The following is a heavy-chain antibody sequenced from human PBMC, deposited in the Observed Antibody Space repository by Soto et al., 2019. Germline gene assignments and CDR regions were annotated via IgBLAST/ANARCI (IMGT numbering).Heavy chain of an antibody. V-gene: IGHV3-72*01. D-gene: IGHD6-13*01. CDR2: SRNKANSYTT. Sequence: GGSLRLSCAVSGFTFSDHYMDWVRQAPGEGLEWVGRSRNKANSYTTEYAASVKGRVIISRDESRNLLYLQMNSLKTEDTAVYYCARESDSSWLSLDYWGQGTLVTVSS. J-gene: IGHJ4*02. CDR1: GFTFSDHY. CDR3: ARESDSSWLSLDY.